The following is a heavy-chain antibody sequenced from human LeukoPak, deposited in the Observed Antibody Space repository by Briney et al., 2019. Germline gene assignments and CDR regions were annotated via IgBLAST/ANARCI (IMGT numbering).Heavy chain of an antibody. Sequence: PSETLSLTCTVSGGSISIYYWSWIRQPPGKGLEWIGYIYYSGSTNYNPSLKSRVTISVDTSKSHFSLKLSSVTAADTAVYYCARFFYDSSGYYYFDYWGQGTLVTVSS. D-gene: IGHD3-22*01. J-gene: IGHJ4*02. CDR1: GGSISIYY. CDR2: IYYSGST. V-gene: IGHV4-59*01. CDR3: ARFFYDSSGYYYFDY.